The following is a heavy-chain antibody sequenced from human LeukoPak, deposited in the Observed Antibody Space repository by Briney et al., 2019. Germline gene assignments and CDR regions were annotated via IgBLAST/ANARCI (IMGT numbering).Heavy chain of an antibody. Sequence: PGGSLRLSCAASGFTFSSYAMHWVRQAPGKGLEWVAVISYDGSNKYYADSVKGRFTISRDNSKNTLYLQMNSLRAEDTAVYYCARRRSGYFDYWGQGTLVTVSS. D-gene: IGHD3-22*01. J-gene: IGHJ4*02. CDR1: GFTFSSYA. CDR3: ARRRSGYFDY. CDR2: ISYDGSNK. V-gene: IGHV3-30-3*01.